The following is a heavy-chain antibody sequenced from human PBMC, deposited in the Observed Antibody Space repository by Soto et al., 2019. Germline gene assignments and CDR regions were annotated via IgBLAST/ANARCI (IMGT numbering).Heavy chain of an antibody. V-gene: IGHV3-23*01. J-gene: IGHJ3*01. Sequence: EVQLLESGGGLVQPGGSLRLSCSASGFTFSDSAMTWVRQAPGKGLEWVSSISDSGSTTYYADSVKGRFTISRDNSKNTLSLQMNTRRAEDTAVYYCAKHHVSMIVVNIAFDLWGQGTMVTVSS. CDR1: GFTFSDSA. CDR3: AKHHVSMIVVNIAFDL. CDR2: ISDSGSTT. D-gene: IGHD3-22*01.